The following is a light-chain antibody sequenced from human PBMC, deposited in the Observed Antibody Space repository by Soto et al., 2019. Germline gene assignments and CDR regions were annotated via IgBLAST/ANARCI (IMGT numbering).Light chain of an antibody. CDR3: ASYTTTSTRG. V-gene: IGLV2-14*03. J-gene: IGLJ1*01. Sequence: QSVLTQPASVSGSPGQSIAISCTGTSSEVGAYDYVSLYQQHPDKAPKLMIYEVSNRPSGVSDRFSGSKSVNTATLTISGLQAEDEADYYCASYTTTSTRGFGTGTKVTVL. CDR2: EVS. CDR1: SSEVGAYDY.